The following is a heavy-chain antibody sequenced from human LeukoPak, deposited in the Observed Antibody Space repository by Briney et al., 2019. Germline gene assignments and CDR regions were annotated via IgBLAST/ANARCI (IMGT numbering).Heavy chain of an antibody. CDR3: AKDISQGYTFGSIEEDY. CDR2: ISSSSSYI. V-gene: IGHV3-21*04. J-gene: IGHJ4*02. D-gene: IGHD5-18*01. Sequence: GGSLRLSCAASGFAFSSYSMNWVRQAPGKGLEWVSSISSSSSYIYYADSVKGRFTISRDNSKNTLYLQMNSLGADDTAVYFCAKDISQGYTFGSIEEDYWGQGTLVTVSS. CDR1: GFAFSSYS.